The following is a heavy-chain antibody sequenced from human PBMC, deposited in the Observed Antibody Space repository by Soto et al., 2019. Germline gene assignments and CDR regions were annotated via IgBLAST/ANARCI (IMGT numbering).Heavy chain of an antibody. J-gene: IGHJ6*03. Sequence: QVQLQQWGAGLLKPSEPLSLTCAVYGGSFSGYYWSWIRQPPGKGLEWIGEINHSGSTNYNPSLKSRVTISVDTSKNQFSLKLNSVTAADTAVYYCARGRGHSPYMDVWGKGTTVTVSS. CDR2: INHSGST. D-gene: IGHD3-10*01. V-gene: IGHV4-34*01. CDR3: ARGRGHSPYMDV. CDR1: GGSFSGYY.